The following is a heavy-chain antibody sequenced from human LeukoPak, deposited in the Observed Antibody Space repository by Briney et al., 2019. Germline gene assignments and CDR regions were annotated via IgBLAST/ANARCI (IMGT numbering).Heavy chain of an antibody. J-gene: IGHJ5*02. D-gene: IGHD2-8*01. Sequence: SETLSLTCAVYGGSFTSYYWSWIRQPPGKGLEWIGEINHSGSTNYNPSLKSRVTISVDTSKNQFSLKLSSVTAADTAVYYCGRGGVSDWFDPWGQGTLVTVSS. CDR2: INHSGST. V-gene: IGHV4-34*01. CDR3: GRGGVSDWFDP. CDR1: GGSFTSYY.